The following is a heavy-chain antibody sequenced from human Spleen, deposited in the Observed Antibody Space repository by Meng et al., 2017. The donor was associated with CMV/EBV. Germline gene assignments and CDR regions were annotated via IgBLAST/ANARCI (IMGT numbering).Heavy chain of an antibody. CDR3: VRERPMVRGNFPHNYYGMDV. CDR2: SSSSSSYI. Sequence: GESLKISCAASDFIFSTFSVNWVRQAPGKGVEWVSHSSSSSSYIYYAHSVNGRFTISRDNSKKPLFLQIHSLRAEDTAVYYCVRERPMVRGNFPHNYYGMDVWGQGTTVTVSS. D-gene: IGHD3-10*01. J-gene: IGHJ6*02. V-gene: IGHV3-21*01. CDR1: DFIFSTFS.